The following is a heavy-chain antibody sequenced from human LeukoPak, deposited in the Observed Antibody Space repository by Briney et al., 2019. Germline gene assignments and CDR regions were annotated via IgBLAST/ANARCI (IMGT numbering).Heavy chain of an antibody. J-gene: IGHJ2*01. CDR1: GGSISSSSYY. CDR2: IYYSGST. Sequence: SETLSLTCTVSGGSISSSSYYWGWIRQPPGKGLEWIGSIYYSGSTYYNPSLKSRVTISVDTSKNQFSLKLSSVTAADTAVYYCAAVVVPAAPYWYFDLWGRGTLATVSS. CDR3: AAVVVPAAPYWYFDL. V-gene: IGHV4-39*01. D-gene: IGHD2-2*01.